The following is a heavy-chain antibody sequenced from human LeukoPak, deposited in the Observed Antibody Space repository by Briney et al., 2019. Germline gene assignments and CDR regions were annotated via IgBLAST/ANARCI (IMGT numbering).Heavy chain of an antibody. J-gene: IGHJ4*02. CDR1: AYSISSGYY. CDR2: MYHSGIT. V-gene: IGHV4-38-2*01. Sequence: SEXLSLTCAVSAYSISSGYYWGWIRQPPGKGLEWIGSMYHSGITYYNPSLKSRVTISVDTSKNQFSLRLSSVTAADTAVYYCASTYYYDSNAYYYWVWGQGTLVTVSS. D-gene: IGHD3-22*01. CDR3: ASTYYYDSNAYYYWV.